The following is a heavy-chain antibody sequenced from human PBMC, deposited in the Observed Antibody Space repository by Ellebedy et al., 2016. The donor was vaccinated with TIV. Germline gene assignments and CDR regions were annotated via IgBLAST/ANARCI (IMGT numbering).Heavy chain of an antibody. J-gene: IGHJ3*02. D-gene: IGHD3-10*01. Sequence: PGGSLRLSCAASGSTFSSYSMNWILQAPGKGLEWVSYIGSTITTIYYADSVKGRFTISRDNAKNSLYLQMKSLRAEDTAVYYCARGGGSRLSHSFDIWGQGTMVTVSS. CDR1: GSTFSSYS. V-gene: IGHV3-48*04. CDR2: IGSTITTI. CDR3: ARGGGSRLSHSFDI.